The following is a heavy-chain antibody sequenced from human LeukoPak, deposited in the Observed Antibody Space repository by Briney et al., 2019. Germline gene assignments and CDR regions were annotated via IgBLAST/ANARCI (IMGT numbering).Heavy chain of an antibody. J-gene: IGHJ4*02. CDR3: ARDLVLSITGKLGTFDY. CDR1: GFTFSSYD. V-gene: IGHV3-30*02. D-gene: IGHD1-20*01. Sequence: TGGSLRLSCAASGFTFSSYDMHWVRQAPGKGLEWVAFIRYDGSNKYYADSVKGRFTISRDNSKNSLYLQMNSLRAEDTAVYYCARDLVLSITGKLGTFDYWGQGTLVTVSS. CDR2: IRYDGSNK.